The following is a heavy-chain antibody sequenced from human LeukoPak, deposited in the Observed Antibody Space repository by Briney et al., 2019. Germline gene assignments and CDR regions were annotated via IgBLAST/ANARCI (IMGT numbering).Heavy chain of an antibody. CDR2: IYSGGST. D-gene: IGHD1-1*01. CDR3: ARIETVADAFDI. CDR1: GFTVSSND. V-gene: IGHV3-66*01. Sequence: GGSLRLSGAASGFTVSSNDMTWVRKAPGKGPEWVSLIYSGGSTSYADSVRGRFTISRDNSKNTLYLQMNSLRAEDTAVYYCARIETVADAFDIWGQGTLVTVSS. J-gene: IGHJ3*02.